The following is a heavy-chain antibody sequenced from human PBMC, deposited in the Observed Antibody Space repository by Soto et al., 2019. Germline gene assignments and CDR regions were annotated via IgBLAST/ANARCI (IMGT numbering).Heavy chain of an antibody. V-gene: IGHV3-49*04. CDR2: IRSKAYGGTT. D-gene: IGHD3-22*01. J-gene: IGHJ3*02. CDR3: TREMLTGDSSGYYDAFDI. CDR1: GFTFGDYA. Sequence: GGSLRLSCTASGFTFGDYAMSWVRQAPGKGLEWVGFIRSKAYGGTTEYAASVKGRFTISRDDSKSIAYLQMNSLKTEDIAVYYCTREMLTGDSSGYYDAFDIWGQGTMVTVS.